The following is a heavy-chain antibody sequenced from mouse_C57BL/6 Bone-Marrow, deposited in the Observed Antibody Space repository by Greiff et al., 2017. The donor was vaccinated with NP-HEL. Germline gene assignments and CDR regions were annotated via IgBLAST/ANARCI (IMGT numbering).Heavy chain of an antibody. CDR3: TTGYGSSGFAY. V-gene: IGHV14-4*01. CDR1: GFNIKDDY. J-gene: IGHJ3*01. CDR2: IDPENGDT. Sequence: DVKLVESGAELVRPGASVKLSCTASGFNIKDDYMHWVKQRPEQGLEWIGWIDPENGDTEYASQFQGKATITADTSSNTAYLQLSSLTSEDTAVYYCTTGYGSSGFAYWGQGTLVTVSA. D-gene: IGHD1-1*01.